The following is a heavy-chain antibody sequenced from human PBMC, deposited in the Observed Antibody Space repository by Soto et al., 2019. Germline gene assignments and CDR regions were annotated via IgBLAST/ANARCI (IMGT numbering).Heavy chain of an antibody. CDR2: IYNSGRT. J-gene: IGHJ4*02. CDR1: GGSINSGGNY. CDR3: ARAPLSAWYGGPDS. D-gene: IGHD6-19*01. Sequence: TLSLTCTVSGGSINSGGNYWSWFRQYPGKGLEWIGYIYNSGRTYYNPSLKSRVTISVDTSKNHFSLNLSSVTAADTAMYYCARAPLSAWYGGPDSWGQGTLVT. V-gene: IGHV4-31*03.